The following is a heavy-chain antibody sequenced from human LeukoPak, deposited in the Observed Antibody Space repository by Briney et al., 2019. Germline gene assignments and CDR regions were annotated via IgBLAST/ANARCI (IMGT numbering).Heavy chain of an antibody. CDR1: GFTFSSYG. CDR3: AKGPYFYYDSSGYNYFDS. D-gene: IGHD3-22*01. Sequence: GGSLRLSCAASGFTFSSYGMHWVRRAPGKGLEWVSALSGSGGMTYSADSVKGRLTISRDNSKSTLYLQMNSLRAEDTAVYYCAKGPYFYYDSSGYNYFDSWGQGTLVTVSS. CDR2: LSGSGGMT. V-gene: IGHV3-23*01. J-gene: IGHJ4*02.